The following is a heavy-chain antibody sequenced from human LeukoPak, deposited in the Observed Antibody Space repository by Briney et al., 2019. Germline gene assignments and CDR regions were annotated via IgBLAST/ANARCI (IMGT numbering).Heavy chain of an antibody. V-gene: IGHV3-64D*06. Sequence: GGSLRLSCSASGFTFSTFAMHWVRQAPGERLEYVSAISSGGGSTYYADSVEGRFTISRDNSKSTLYLQMSSLRADDTAVYYGARSVDVDYWGQGILVTVSP. CDR3: ARSVDVDY. J-gene: IGHJ4*02. CDR2: ISSGGGST. D-gene: IGHD1-26*01. CDR1: GFTFSTFA.